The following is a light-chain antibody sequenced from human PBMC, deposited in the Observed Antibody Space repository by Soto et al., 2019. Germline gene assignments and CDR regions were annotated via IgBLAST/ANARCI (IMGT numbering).Light chain of an antibody. Sequence: EIVLAQSPGTLSLSPGERATLSCRASQSVSSSYLSWYHQKPGQAPRLLIYGASSRATGIPDRFSGSGSGTDFTLTISRLEPEDFAFYYCHQYNSWPRGTFGPGTKVEIK. V-gene: IGKV3-20*01. CDR2: GAS. J-gene: IGKJ3*01. CDR3: HQYNSWPRGT. CDR1: QSVSSSY.